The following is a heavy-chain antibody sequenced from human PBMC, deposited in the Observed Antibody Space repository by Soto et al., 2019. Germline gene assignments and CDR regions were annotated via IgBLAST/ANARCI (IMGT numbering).Heavy chain of an antibody. CDR3: AKGSSDSSYSTSDY. CDR1: GFTFSNYA. J-gene: IGHJ4*02. D-gene: IGHD2-15*01. Sequence: GXSLRLSCAASGFTFSNYAMSWFRQAPGKGLEWVYVIGDKTDYADSVKGRFTISRDNPNNTLYLQMNSLRVEDTAMYYCAKGSSDSSYSTSDYWGQGTKVTVSS. V-gene: IGHV3-23*01. CDR2: IGDKT.